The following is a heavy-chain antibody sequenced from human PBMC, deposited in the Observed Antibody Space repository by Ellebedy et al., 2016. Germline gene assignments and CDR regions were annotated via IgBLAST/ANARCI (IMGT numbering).Heavy chain of an antibody. D-gene: IGHD3-9*01. Sequence: ASVKVSCKASGYTFTSYGISWVRQAPGQGLEWMGWISAYNGNTNYAQKLQGRVTMTTDTSTSTAYMELRSLRSDDTAVYYCARVSYDILTGYASNAFDIWGQGTMVTVSS. CDR3: ARVSYDILTGYASNAFDI. V-gene: IGHV1-18*01. CDR1: GYTFTSYG. J-gene: IGHJ3*02. CDR2: ISAYNGNT.